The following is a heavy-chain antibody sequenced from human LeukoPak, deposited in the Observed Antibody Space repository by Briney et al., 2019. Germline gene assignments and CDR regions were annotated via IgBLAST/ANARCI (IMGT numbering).Heavy chain of an antibody. Sequence: ASVKVSCKASGYTFTSYGISWVRQAPGQGLEWMGWISAYNGNTNYAQKLQGRVTMTTDTSTSTAYMELRSLRSDDTAVYYCARDGPRRIAVAGLVDYWGQGTLVTVSS. CDR2: ISAYNGNT. J-gene: IGHJ4*02. V-gene: IGHV1-18*01. D-gene: IGHD6-19*01. CDR1: GYTFTSYG. CDR3: ARDGPRRIAVAGLVDY.